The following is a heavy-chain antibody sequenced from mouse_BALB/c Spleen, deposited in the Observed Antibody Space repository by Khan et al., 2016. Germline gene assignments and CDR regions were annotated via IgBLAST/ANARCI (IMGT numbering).Heavy chain of an antibody. V-gene: IGHV3-2*02. D-gene: IGHD1-1*01. CDR3: ARSYYGSSYFAY. J-gene: IGHJ2*01. CDR2: ISYSGST. Sequence: EVQLQESGPGLVKPSQSLSLTCTVTGYSITSDYAWNWIRQFPGNKLEWMGYISYSGSTSYNPSLKSRISITRDTSKNQFFLQLNSVTTEDTATXYCARSYYGSSYFAYWGQGTTLTVSA. CDR1: GYSITSDYA.